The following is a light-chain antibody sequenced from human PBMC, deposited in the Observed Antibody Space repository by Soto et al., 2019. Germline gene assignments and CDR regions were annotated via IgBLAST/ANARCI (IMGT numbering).Light chain of an antibody. CDR1: SSDVGGYNY. J-gene: IGLJ1*01. CDR3: SSYTSDSTRV. CDR2: EVS. V-gene: IGLV2-14*01. Sequence: QSVLTQPASVSGSPGQSITISCTGTSSDVGGYNYVSWYQQHPGKAPKLVIFEVSNRLSGVSIRFSGSKSGHTASLTISGLQAEDEADYYCSSYTSDSTRVFGTGTKVTVL.